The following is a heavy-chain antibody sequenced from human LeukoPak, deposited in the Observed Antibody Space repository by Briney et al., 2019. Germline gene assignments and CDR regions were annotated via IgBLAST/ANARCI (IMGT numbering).Heavy chain of an antibody. V-gene: IGHV4-39*07. D-gene: IGHD3-9*01. Sequence: SETLSLTCTVASFSVSNSHYDWAWVRQPPGKGLEWLGRIFYSGNTHYNPSLKSPVTISIDTSKNQFSLKVSSVTAADTAIYYCARDLSFDWFPYYFDYWGQGTLVTVSS. J-gene: IGHJ4*02. CDR2: IFYSGNT. CDR3: ARDLSFDWFPYYFDY. CDR1: SFSVSNSHYD.